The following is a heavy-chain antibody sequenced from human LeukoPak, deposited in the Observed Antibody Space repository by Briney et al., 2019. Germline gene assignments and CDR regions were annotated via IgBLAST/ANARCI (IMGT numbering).Heavy chain of an antibody. V-gene: IGHV1-2*02. CDR1: GYTFTGYY. CDR3: ARVPNFGSGSYYFLPDY. D-gene: IGHD3-10*01. J-gene: IGHJ4*02. CDR2: INPNSGGT. Sequence: GASVKVSCKASGYTFTGYYMHWVRQAPGQGLEWMGWINPNSGGTNYAQKFQGRVTMTRDTSISTAYMELSRLRSDDTAVYYCARVPNFGSGSYYFLPDYWGQGPLVTVSS.